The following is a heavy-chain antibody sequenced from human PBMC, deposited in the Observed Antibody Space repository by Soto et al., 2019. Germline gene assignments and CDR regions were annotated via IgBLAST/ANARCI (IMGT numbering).Heavy chain of an antibody. D-gene: IGHD3-22*01. J-gene: IGHJ4*02. CDR2: INAGNGNT. CDR1: GYTFTSYT. CDR3: AREFRDSLHYDSSGYSY. V-gene: IGHV1-3*01. Sequence: QVRLVQSGAEVKKPGASVKVSCKASGYTFTSYTMHWVRQAPGQRLEWMGWINAGNGNTKYSQKFQGRVTISKDTSARTAYMELSSLRSEDTAVYYCAREFRDSLHYDSSGYSYWGQGTLVTVSS.